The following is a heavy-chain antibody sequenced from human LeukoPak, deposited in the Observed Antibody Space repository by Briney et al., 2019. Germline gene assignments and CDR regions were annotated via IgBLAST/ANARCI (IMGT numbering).Heavy chain of an antibody. CDR2: ISYDGSNK. V-gene: IGHV3-30-3*01. CDR3: ARDRLLDY. Sequence: GRSLRLSCAASGXTFSTYAVHWVRQAPGKGLEWVAVISYDGSNKYYADSVKGRFTISRDNSKNTLYLQMNSLRAEDTAVYYCARDRLLDYWGQGTLVTVSS. D-gene: IGHD6-25*01. CDR1: GXTFSTYA. J-gene: IGHJ4*02.